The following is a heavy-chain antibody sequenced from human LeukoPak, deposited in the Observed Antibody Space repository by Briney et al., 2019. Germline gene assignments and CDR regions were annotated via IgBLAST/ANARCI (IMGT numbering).Heavy chain of an antibody. CDR1: GFTFSRHW. J-gene: IGHJ4*02. Sequence: PGGSLRLSCAASGFTFSRHWMSWVRQAPGKGLEGVANIKQDGSEYYVDSVKGRFTISRDNAKNSLYLQMNSLRAEDTAVYYCARGPDYGANSDYFDYWGQGTLVTVSS. V-gene: IGHV3-7*01. D-gene: IGHD4-17*01. CDR3: ARGPDYGANSDYFDY. CDR2: IKQDGSE.